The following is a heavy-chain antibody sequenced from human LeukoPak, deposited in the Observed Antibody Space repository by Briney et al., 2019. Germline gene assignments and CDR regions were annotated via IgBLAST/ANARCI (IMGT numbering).Heavy chain of an antibody. V-gene: IGHV4-38-2*02. D-gene: IGHD2-21*01. Sequence: SETLSLTCTVSGYSISSGYYWGWIRQPPGKGLEWIGSIYHSGSTYYNPSLKSRVTISVDTSKNEFSLKLSSVTAADTAVYYCARRVGVALDYWGQGTLVTVSS. J-gene: IGHJ4*02. CDR1: GYSISSGYY. CDR2: IYHSGST. CDR3: ARRVGVALDY.